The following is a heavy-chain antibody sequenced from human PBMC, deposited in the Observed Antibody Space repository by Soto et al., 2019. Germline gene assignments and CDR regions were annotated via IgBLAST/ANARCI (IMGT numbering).Heavy chain of an antibody. Sequence: QVQLQQWGAGLLKPSETLSLTCAVYGGSFSGYYWSWIRQPPGKGLEWIGEINHSGSTNYNPSLKSRVTIQEDTSKNQFSLKLGSVTAADTAVYYCARAAPRYCSGGSCYSGRDYWDQGALVTVSS. CDR1: GGSFSGYY. J-gene: IGHJ4*02. CDR3: ARAAPRYCSGGSCYSGRDY. V-gene: IGHV4-34*01. D-gene: IGHD2-15*01. CDR2: INHSGST.